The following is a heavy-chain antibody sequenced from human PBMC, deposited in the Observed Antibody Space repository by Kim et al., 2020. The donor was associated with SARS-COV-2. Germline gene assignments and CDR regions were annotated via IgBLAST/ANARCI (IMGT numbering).Heavy chain of an antibody. V-gene: IGHV1-2*02. Sequence: ASVKVSCKASGYTFTGYYMHWVRQAPGQGLEWMGWINPNSGGTNYAQKFQGRVTMTRDTSISTAYMELSRLRSDDTAVYYCAVDSSGWYAVGFDPWGQGTLVTVSS. J-gene: IGHJ5*02. CDR3: AVDSSGWYAVGFDP. D-gene: IGHD6-19*01. CDR1: GYTFTGYY. CDR2: INPNSGGT.